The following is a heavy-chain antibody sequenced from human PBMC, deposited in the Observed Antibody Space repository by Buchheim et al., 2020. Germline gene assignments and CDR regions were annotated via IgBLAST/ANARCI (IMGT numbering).Heavy chain of an antibody. CDR2: INQNGGEK. J-gene: IGHJ4*02. V-gene: IGHV3-7*01. Sequence: EVQLVESGGGLGRPGGSLRLSCVASGFNFGTLWMSWVRQAPGKGLEWVANINQNGGEKYCVDSVEGRFTISRDNAKNSLYLQMSSLRVEDTAVYYCARAGSVGSVDFWGQGTL. CDR3: ARAGSVGSVDF. D-gene: IGHD2-15*01. CDR1: GFNFGTLW.